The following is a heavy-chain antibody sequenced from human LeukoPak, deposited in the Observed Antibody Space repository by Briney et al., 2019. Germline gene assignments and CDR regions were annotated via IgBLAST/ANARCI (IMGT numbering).Heavy chain of an antibody. D-gene: IGHD1-26*01. Sequence: PSETLSLTCAVYGGSFSGYYWSWIRQPPGKGLEWIGEINHSGSINYNPSLKSRVTISVDTSKNQFSLKLSSVTAADTAVYYCASSRLVGATFPFDYWGQGTLVTVSS. V-gene: IGHV4-34*01. CDR2: INHSGSI. J-gene: IGHJ4*02. CDR1: GGSFSGYY. CDR3: ASSRLVGATFPFDY.